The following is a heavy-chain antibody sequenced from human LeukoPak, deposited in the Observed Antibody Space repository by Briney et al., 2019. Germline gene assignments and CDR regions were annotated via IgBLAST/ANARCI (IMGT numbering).Heavy chain of an antibody. D-gene: IGHD6-13*01. J-gene: IGHJ6*03. V-gene: IGHV4-59*01. CDR3: ARTAAAPYYYYYYMDV. CDR2: IYYSGST. CDR1: GGSISSYY. Sequence: SETLSLTCTVSGGSISSYYWSWIRQPPGRGLEWIGYIYYSGSTNYNPSLKSRVTISVDTSKNQFSLKLSSVTAADTAVYYCARTAAAPYYYYYYMDVWGKGTTVTVSS.